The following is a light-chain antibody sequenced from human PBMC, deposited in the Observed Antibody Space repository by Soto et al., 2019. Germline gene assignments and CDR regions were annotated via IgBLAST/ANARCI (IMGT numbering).Light chain of an antibody. J-gene: IGKJ5*01. V-gene: IGKV1-5*01. Sequence: DIQMTQSPSTLSASVGDRVIITCRASQSPSTWLAWYQQKPGKAPKLLIYVASTLQGGVPSRFSGSGSGTDFTLTISRLEPEDFATYYCQQCGESPITFGQGTRLEIK. CDR3: QQCGESPIT. CDR1: QSPSTW. CDR2: VAS.